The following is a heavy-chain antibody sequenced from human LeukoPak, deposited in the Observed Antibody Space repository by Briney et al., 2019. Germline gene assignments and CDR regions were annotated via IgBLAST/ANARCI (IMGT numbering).Heavy chain of an antibody. D-gene: IGHD3-10*01. CDR3: AGDFGQWTQFDP. Sequence: ASVKVSCKASGYTFTSYGISWVRQAPGQGLEWMGWISAYNGHTKYGQKFQGRVTMTTDTSTSTAYMELRSLRSDDTAVYYCAGDFGQWTQFDPWGQGTLVIVSS. CDR2: ISAYNGHT. J-gene: IGHJ5*02. CDR1: GYTFTSYG. V-gene: IGHV1-18*01.